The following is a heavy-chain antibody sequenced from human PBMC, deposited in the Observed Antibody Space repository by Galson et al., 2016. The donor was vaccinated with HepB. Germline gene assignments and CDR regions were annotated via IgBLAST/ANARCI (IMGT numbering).Heavy chain of an antibody. CDR3: ARSGYHAFDI. D-gene: IGHD5-18*01. V-gene: IGHV3-7*03. J-gene: IGHJ3*02. Sequence: SLRLSCAVSGFSFSSYWMSWVRQAPGKGLEWVANIKQDGSEKYYVDSVKGRLTISRDNAKNSLYLQMNSLRAEDTAVYYCARSGYHAFDIWGQGTMVTVSS. CDR2: IKQDGSEK. CDR1: GFSFSSYW.